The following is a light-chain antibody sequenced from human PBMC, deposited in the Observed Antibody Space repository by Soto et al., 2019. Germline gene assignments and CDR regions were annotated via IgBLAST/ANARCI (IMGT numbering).Light chain of an antibody. Sequence: QSALTQPASVSGSPGQSITISCTGTSSDVGSYNLVSWYQQHPGKAPKFMIYEGTKRPSGVSNRFSGSKSGNTASLTISGLQGEDEADHYCCSYLGSRHYVFGTGTKLTVL. J-gene: IGLJ1*01. CDR2: EGT. CDR1: SSDVGSYNL. V-gene: IGLV2-23*01. CDR3: CSYLGSRHYV.